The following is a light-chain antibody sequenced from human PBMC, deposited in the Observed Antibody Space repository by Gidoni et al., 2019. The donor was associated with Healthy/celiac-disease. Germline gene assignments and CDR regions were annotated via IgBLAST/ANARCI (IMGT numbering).Light chain of an antibody. CDR3: QQSYSTPWT. Sequence: DIHLTQSPSSLSASVGDRVTLTCRESQSIISYLNWYQQKPGKAPKLLIYAASSLQSGVPSRFSGSGSGTDFTLTISSLQPEDFATYYCQQSYSTPWTFGQGTKVEIK. CDR2: AAS. CDR1: QSIISY. V-gene: IGKV1-39*01. J-gene: IGKJ1*01.